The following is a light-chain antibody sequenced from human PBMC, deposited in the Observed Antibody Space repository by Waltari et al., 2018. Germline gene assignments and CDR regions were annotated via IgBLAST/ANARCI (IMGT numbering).Light chain of an antibody. V-gene: IGKV3-11*01. J-gene: IGKJ5*01. CDR2: DAS. CDR1: QSIRVE. CDR3: QQRNDWPIT. Sequence: DIVLTQSTATLSLSPGKRATLSCRASQSIRVEVAWYQQRPGQPPRLLISDASNRVTGIPGRFTGSGSGTDFTLTISSLEPEDSGVYYCQQRNDWPITFGQGTRLEIK.